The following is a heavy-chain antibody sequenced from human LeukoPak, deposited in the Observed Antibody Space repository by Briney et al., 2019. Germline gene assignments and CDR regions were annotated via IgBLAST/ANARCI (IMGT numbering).Heavy chain of an antibody. CDR1: GFTFSSYG. CDR3: ARGGWGDSYYDILTGYYNRLAVDY. V-gene: IGHV3-30*02. Sequence: GGSLRLSCAASGFTFSSYGMHWVRQAPGKGLEWVAFIRYDGSNKYYADSVKGRFTISRDNSKNTLYLQMNSLRAEDTAVYYCARGGWGDSYYDILTGYYNRLAVDYWGQGTLVTVSS. J-gene: IGHJ4*02. CDR2: IRYDGSNK. D-gene: IGHD3-9*01.